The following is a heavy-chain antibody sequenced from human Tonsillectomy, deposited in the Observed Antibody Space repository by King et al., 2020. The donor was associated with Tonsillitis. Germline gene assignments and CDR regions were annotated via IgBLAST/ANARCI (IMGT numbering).Heavy chain of an antibody. CDR1: GFTFSSYG. V-gene: IGHV3-33*05. J-gene: IGHJ6*02. D-gene: IGHD2-15*01. CDR2: ISYDGSNK. CDR3: ARMVGYGMDV. Sequence: VQLVESGGGVVQPGRSLRLPCAASGFTFSSYGMHWVRQAPGKGLEWVAVISYDGSNKYYADSVKGRFTISRDNSKNTLYLQMNSLRAEDTAVYYCARMVGYGMDVWGQGTTVTVSS.